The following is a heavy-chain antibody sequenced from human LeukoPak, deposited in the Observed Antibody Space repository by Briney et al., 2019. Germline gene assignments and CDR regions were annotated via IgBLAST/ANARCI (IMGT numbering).Heavy chain of an antibody. CDR1: GYSSTSYW. J-gene: IGHJ1*01. Sequence: GESLKISCKGSGYSSTSYWIGWVRQMPGKGLEWMGIIYPGDSDTRYSPSFQGQVTISADKSISTACLQWSSLKASDTAMYYCARLPSDSSGYYYTHFQHWGQGTLVTVSS. CDR2: IYPGDSDT. V-gene: IGHV5-51*01. CDR3: ARLPSDSSGYYYTHFQH. D-gene: IGHD3-22*01.